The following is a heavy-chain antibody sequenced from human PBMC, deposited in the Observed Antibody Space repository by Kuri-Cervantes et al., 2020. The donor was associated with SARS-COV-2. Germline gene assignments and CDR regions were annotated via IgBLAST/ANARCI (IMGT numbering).Heavy chain of an antibody. V-gene: IGHV4-34*01. J-gene: IGHJ4*02. CDR2: INHSGST. CDR3: ASQGSGSYNH. Sequence: SETLSLTCAVYGGSFSGYYWSWIRQPPGKGPEWIGEINHSGSTNYNPSLKSRVTISVDTSKNQFSLKLSSVTAADTAVYYCASQGSGSYNHWGQGTLVTVSS. D-gene: IGHD3-10*01. CDR1: GGSFSGYY.